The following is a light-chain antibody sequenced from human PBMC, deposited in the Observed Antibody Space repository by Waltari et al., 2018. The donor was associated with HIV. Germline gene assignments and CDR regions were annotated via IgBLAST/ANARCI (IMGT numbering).Light chain of an antibody. CDR1: KLGDKY. CDR2: QNK. Sequence: SYELTQPPSMSVSPGQTASITCSGDKLGDKYVCWYQQKPGQSPVLVIYQNKKRPSGIPERFSGSNSGNTGTLTSSGTQAVDEADYYCQAWDSSTRGLFGGGTKLTVL. J-gene: IGLJ2*01. CDR3: QAWDSSTRGL. V-gene: IGLV3-1*01.